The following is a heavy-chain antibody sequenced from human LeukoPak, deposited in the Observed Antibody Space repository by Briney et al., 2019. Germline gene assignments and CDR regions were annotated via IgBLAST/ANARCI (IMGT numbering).Heavy chain of an antibody. J-gene: IGHJ4*02. CDR2: ISAYNGNT. CDR1: GYTFTSYG. V-gene: IGHV1-18*01. Sequence: ASVKVSCKASGYTFTSYGISWVRQAPGQGLEWMGWISAYNGNTNYAQKLQGRVTMTTDTSTSTAYMELRSLRSDDTAVYYCARDQRGSSGWYVDPDYWGQGTLVTVSS. D-gene: IGHD6-19*01. CDR3: ARDQRGSSGWYVDPDY.